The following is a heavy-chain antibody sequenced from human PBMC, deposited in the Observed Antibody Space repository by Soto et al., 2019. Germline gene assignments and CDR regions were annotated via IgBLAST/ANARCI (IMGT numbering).Heavy chain of an antibody. Sequence: GGSLRLCCAASGFTFTSHAMHWVRQTPGKGLEWVAAISYDEIDKKYASSVKGRFTVSRDNVKNTLSLQMNSLRAEDTAVYYCARDSNTMNDAFDIWGQGTMVTVS. V-gene: IGHV3-30*03. CDR1: GFTFTSHA. D-gene: IGHD3-22*01. J-gene: IGHJ3*02. CDR3: ARDSNTMNDAFDI. CDR2: ISYDEIDK.